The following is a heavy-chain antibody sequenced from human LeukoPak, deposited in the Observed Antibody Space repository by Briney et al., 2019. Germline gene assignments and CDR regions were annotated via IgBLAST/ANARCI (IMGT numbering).Heavy chain of an antibody. J-gene: IGHJ6*02. V-gene: IGHV1-2*02. Sequence: ASVKVSCKASGYTFTGYYLHWVRQAPGQGLQWMGWINPNTGGTNYAQKFQGRVTMTRDTSISTAYMELSRLRSDDTAVYYCASAFVYYYGMDVWGQGTTVTVSS. CDR3: ASAFVYYYGMDV. CDR1: GYTFTGYY. CDR2: INPNTGGT.